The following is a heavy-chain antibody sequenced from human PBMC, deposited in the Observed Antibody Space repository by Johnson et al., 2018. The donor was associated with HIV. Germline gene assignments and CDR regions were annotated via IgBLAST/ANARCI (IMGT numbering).Heavy chain of an antibody. CDR2: IYYDGTNK. Sequence: QVQLVESGGGVVQPGRSLRLSCAASGFTFSSYAMHWVRQAPGKGLEWVAIIYYDGTNKYYADSVKGRFTISRDNAKNSLYLQMNSLRAEDTALYYCASRMYSGSSGGAFDIWGQGTMVTVSS. CDR3: ASRMYSGSSGGAFDI. V-gene: IGHV3-33*03. CDR1: GFTFSSYA. J-gene: IGHJ3*02. D-gene: IGHD1-26*01.